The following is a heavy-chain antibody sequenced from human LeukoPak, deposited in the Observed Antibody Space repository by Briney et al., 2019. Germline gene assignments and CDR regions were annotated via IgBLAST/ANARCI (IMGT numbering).Heavy chain of an antibody. CDR3: ARVMGYCSSTSCSAFDY. V-gene: IGHV1-18*01. J-gene: IGHJ4*02. CDR2: ISAYNGNT. CDR1: GYTFTSYG. Sequence: GASVKVSCKASGYTFTSYGISWVRQAPGQGLEWMRWISAYNGNTNYAQKLQGRVTMTTDTSTSTAYMELRSLRSDDTAVYYCARVMGYCSSTSCSAFDYWGQGTLVTVSS. D-gene: IGHD2-2*01.